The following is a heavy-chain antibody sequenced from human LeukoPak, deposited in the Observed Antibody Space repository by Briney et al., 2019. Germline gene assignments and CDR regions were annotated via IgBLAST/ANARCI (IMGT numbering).Heavy chain of an antibody. J-gene: IGHJ4*02. CDR2: ISSSGGST. CDR1: GFTFSSYA. CDR3: AREAYYYDSSGYYRPLDY. Sequence: GGSLRLSCAASGFTFSSYAMHWVRQAPGKGLEYVSAISSSGGSTYYANSVKGRFTISRDNSKNTLYLQMGSLRAEDMAVYYCAREAYYYDSSGYYRPLDYWGQGTLVTVSS. V-gene: IGHV3-64*01. D-gene: IGHD3-22*01.